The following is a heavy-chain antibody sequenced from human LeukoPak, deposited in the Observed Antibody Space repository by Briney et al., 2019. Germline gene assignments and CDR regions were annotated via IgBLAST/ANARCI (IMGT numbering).Heavy chain of an antibody. CDR1: GFSLSTSGVG. CDR3: AYSRDDLLRGYFDY. Sequence: SGPTLVKPTQTLTLTCTSSGFSLSTSGVGVGWICQPPGRALEWLALIDWDDDMRYSLSLKSRLTSTKDNSKNQMVLTMNNMHPVDTATYYSAYSRDDLLRGYFDYWGRGTLVSVPS. V-gene: IGHV2-5*02. J-gene: IGHJ4*02. CDR2: IDWDDDM. D-gene: IGHD3-10*01.